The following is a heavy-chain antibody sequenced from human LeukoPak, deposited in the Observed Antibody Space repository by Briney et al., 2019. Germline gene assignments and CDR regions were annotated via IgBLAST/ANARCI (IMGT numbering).Heavy chain of an antibody. Sequence: GGSLRLSCVASGFTFSSFAMHWVRQAPGKGLEWLAVISYGGNNKYYAGSVKGRFTISRDDSKNTLFLQMNSLRVEDTAVYYCTKDRLYSGTYGAPEYWGQGTLVTVSS. CDR2: ISYGGNNK. CDR3: TKDRLYSGTYGAPEY. J-gene: IGHJ4*02. V-gene: IGHV3-30-3*01. D-gene: IGHD1-26*01. CDR1: GFTFSSFA.